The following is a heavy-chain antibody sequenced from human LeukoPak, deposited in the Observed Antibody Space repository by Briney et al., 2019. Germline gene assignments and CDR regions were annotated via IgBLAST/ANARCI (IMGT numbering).Heavy chain of an antibody. D-gene: IGHD3-22*01. CDR2: IYPGDSDT. J-gene: IGHJ4*02. CDR1: GYSFTSYW. CDR3: AKAPVDYYDSSGYYSYFDY. Sequence: GESFKISCKGSGYSFTSYWIGWVRQLPGKGLEWMGIIYPGDSDTRYSPSFQGQVTISADKSISTAYLQWSSLKASDTAMYSGAKAPVDYYDSSGYYSYFDYWGQGTLVTVSS. V-gene: IGHV5-51*01.